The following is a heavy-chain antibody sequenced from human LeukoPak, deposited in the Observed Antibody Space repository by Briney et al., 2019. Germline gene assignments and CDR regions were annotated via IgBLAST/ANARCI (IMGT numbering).Heavy chain of an antibody. J-gene: IGHJ4*02. CDR3: ARGSHTTPGRYFDY. Sequence: GGSLRLSCTASGFTFSSYNMNWVRQAPGKGLEWVSYISSSTSTIFYADSVKGRFTISRDNAKNSLYLQMNSLRVEDTAVYYCARGSHTTPGRYFDYWGQGTLVTVSS. CDR1: GFTFSSYN. V-gene: IGHV3-48*01. CDR2: ISSSTSTI. D-gene: IGHD1-1*01.